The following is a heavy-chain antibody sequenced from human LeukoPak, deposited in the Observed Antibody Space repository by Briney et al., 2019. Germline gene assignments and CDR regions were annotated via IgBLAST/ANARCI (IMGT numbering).Heavy chain of an antibody. Sequence: SETLSLTCTVSGGSISSYYWSWIRQPAGKGLGWIGRIYTSGSTNYNPSLKSRVTMSVDTSKNQFSLKLSSVTAADTAVYYCAKARAKTYYFGSGSYRNEDRSFDYWGQGTLVTVSS. D-gene: IGHD3-10*01. CDR1: GGSISSYY. CDR2: IYTSGST. CDR3: AKARAKTYYFGSGSYRNEDRSFDY. J-gene: IGHJ4*02. V-gene: IGHV4-4*07.